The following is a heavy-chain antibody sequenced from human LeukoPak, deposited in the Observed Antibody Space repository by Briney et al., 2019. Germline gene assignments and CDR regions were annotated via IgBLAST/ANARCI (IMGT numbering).Heavy chain of an antibody. CDR3: ARGWLQFLLDY. CDR1: GFTFSSYA. Sequence: AGGSLRLSCAASGFTFSSYAMHWVRQAPGKGLEWVAVISYDGSNKYYADSVKGRFTISRDNSKNTLYLQMNSLRAEDTAVYYCARGWLQFLLDYWGQGTLVTVSS. D-gene: IGHD5-24*01. V-gene: IGHV3-30-3*01. J-gene: IGHJ4*02. CDR2: ISYDGSNK.